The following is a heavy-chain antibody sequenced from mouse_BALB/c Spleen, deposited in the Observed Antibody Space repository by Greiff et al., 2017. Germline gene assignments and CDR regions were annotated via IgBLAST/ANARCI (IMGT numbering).Heavy chain of an antibody. CDR1: GFSLTDYG. J-gene: IGHJ3*01. D-gene: IGHD1-1*01. CDR3: AKHYYGSSYGFAY. V-gene: IGHV2-6-5*01. CDR2: IWGGGST. Sequence: VKVVESGPGLVAPSQSLSITCTVSGFSLTDYGVSWIRQPPGKGLEWLGVIWGGGSTYYNSALKSRLSISKDNSKSQVFLKMNSLQTDDTAMYYCAKHYYGSSYGFAYWGQGTLVTVSA.